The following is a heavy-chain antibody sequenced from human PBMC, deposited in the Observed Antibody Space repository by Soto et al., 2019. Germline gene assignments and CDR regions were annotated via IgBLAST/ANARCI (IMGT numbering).Heavy chain of an antibody. J-gene: IGHJ5*02. Sequence: GGSLRLSCAASGFTFSSYAMSWVRQAPGKGLEWVSAISGSGGSTYYADSVKGRFTISRDNSKNTLYLQMNSLRAEDTAVYYCARDRGFEEFYNWFDPWGQGTLVTVPS. CDR1: GFTFSSYA. CDR3: ARDRGFEEFYNWFDP. V-gene: IGHV3-23*01. D-gene: IGHD3-10*01. CDR2: ISGSGGST.